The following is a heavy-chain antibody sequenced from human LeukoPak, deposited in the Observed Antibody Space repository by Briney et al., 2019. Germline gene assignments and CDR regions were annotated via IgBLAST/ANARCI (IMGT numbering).Heavy chain of an antibody. CDR1: GFSFSDHG. V-gene: IGHV3-53*01. J-gene: IGHJ6*02. CDR2: SYSTGNT. Sequence: PGGSLRLSCAASGFSFSDHGMHWVRQAPGKGLEWVSASYSTGNTYYADSVKGRFTMFRDNSENTVYLEMSSLRAEDSAMYYCVRGEKDYYYGLDVWGQGTTVTVSS. D-gene: IGHD1-26*01. CDR3: VRGEKDYYYGLDV.